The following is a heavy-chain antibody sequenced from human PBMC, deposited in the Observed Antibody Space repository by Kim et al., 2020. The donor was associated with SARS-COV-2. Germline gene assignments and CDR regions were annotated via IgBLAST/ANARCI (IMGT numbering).Heavy chain of an antibody. V-gene: IGHV2-5*02. CDR2: IYWDDDK. Sequence: SGPTLVNPTQTLTLTCTFSGFSLSTSGVGEGWIRQPPGKALEWLALIYWDDDKRYSPSLKSRLTITKDTSKNQVVLTMTNMDPVDTATYYCAHLYYDILTGYSLWFDPWGQGTLVTVSS. D-gene: IGHD3-9*01. CDR1: GFSLSTSGVG. J-gene: IGHJ5*02. CDR3: AHLYYDILTGYSLWFDP.